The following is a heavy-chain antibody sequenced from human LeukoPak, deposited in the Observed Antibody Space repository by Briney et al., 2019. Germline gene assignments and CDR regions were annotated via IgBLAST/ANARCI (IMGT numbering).Heavy chain of an antibody. CDR2: IIPIFGIA. D-gene: IGHD3-16*01. Sequence: ASVKVSCTASGYTFTSFDITWVRQAPGQGLEWMGRIIPIFGIANYAQKFQGRVTITADKSTSTAYMELSSLRSEDTAVYYCARDQAITLGYWGQGTLVTVSS. V-gene: IGHV1-69*04. J-gene: IGHJ4*02. CDR1: GYTFTSFD. CDR3: ARDQAITLGY.